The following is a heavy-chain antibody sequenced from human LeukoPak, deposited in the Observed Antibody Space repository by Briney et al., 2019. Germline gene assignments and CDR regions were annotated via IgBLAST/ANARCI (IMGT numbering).Heavy chain of an antibody. CDR3: ARARIHYDSSGYYYDAFDI. CDR1: GFTFSSYG. J-gene: IGHJ3*02. V-gene: IGHV3-30*03. D-gene: IGHD3-22*01. Sequence: GGSLRLSCAASGFTFSSYGMHWVRQAPGKGLEWVAVISYDGSNKYYADSVKGRFTISRDNSKNTLYLQMNSLRAEDTAVYYCARARIHYDSSGYYYDAFDIWGQGTMVTVSS. CDR2: ISYDGSNK.